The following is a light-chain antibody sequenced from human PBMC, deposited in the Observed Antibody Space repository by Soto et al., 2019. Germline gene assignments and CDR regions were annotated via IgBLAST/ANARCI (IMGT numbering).Light chain of an antibody. Sequence: EIVLTQSPGTLSLSPGERATLSCRASQSVSSSFLAWYQQKPGQAPRLLIYGASSRATGIPDRFSGSASGTDFTLTISRLEPEDFAVYYCQQYGSSPLTFGQGNKLEIK. CDR2: GAS. CDR3: QQYGSSPLT. CDR1: QSVSSSF. V-gene: IGKV3-20*01. J-gene: IGKJ2*01.